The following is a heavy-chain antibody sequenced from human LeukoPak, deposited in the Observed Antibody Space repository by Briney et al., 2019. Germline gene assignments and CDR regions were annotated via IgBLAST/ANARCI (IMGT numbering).Heavy chain of an antibody. Sequence: GGSLRLSCAASGFTFSDYYMSWIRQAPGKGLESVSCISSSGNTIYYADSVKGRFTISRDDAKNLLYLQMNSLRAEDTAVYYCARDTSYSGSYWGQGTLVTVSS. V-gene: IGHV3-11*04. D-gene: IGHD1-26*01. J-gene: IGHJ4*02. CDR1: GFTFSDYY. CDR3: ARDTSYSGSY. CDR2: ISSSGNTI.